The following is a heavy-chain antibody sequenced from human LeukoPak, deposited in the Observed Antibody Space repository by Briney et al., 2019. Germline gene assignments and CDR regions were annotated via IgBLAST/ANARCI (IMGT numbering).Heavy chain of an antibody. CDR1: GVTVSSNY. V-gene: IGHV3-53*04. CDR2: IYSGGST. J-gene: IGHJ6*02. Sequence: GGSLRLSCAASGVTVSSNYMSCGRQAPGKGLEWVSGIYSGGSTYYADSAKGRFTTSTHNSKHTLYLQMNRLRAEDTAVYYCALLRYFDWSYGMDVWGQGTTVTVSS. CDR3: ALLRYFDWSYGMDV. D-gene: IGHD3-9*01.